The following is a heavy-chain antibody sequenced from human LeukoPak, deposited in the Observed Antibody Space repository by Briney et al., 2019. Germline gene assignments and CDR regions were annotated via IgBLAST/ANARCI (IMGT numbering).Heavy chain of an antibody. CDR1: GFTFSSYA. CDR3: AREVSGSYFDY. CDR2: ILHDGSKK. V-gene: IGHV3-30*04. Sequence: GRSLRLSCTASGFTFSSYAMHWVRQAPGKGLEWVAVILHDGSKKYYGDSVKGRLTISRDNSKNTLYLQMSSLRAEDTAVYYCAREVSGSYFDYWGQGTLVTVSS. D-gene: IGHD1-26*01. J-gene: IGHJ4*02.